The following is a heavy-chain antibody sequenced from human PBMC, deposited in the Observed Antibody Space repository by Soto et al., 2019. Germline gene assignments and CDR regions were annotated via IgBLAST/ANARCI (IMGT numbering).Heavy chain of an antibody. Sequence: GASVKVSCKASGYTFTSYDINWVRQATGQGLEWMGGMIPNFGNTDYAQKFQGRVTITGNESTSTAYMELSSLRSEDTDVYYCARSSGVAGDYWGQGTLVTVSS. CDR2: MIPNFGNT. J-gene: IGHJ4*02. CDR3: ARSSGVAGDY. V-gene: IGHV1-8*01. D-gene: IGHD6-19*01. CDR1: GYTFTSYD.